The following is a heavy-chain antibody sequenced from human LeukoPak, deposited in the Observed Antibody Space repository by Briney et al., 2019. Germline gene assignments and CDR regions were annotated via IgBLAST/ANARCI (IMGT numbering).Heavy chain of an antibody. Sequence: GGSLRLSCAASGFTFSGSAMHWVRQASGKGLEWVGRIRSKANSYATAYAASVKGRFTISRDDSKNTAYLQMNSLKTEDTAVYYCARLEREGISRITMVRGVGPVDAFDIWGQGTMVTVSS. J-gene: IGHJ3*02. CDR1: GFTFSGSA. D-gene: IGHD3-10*01. V-gene: IGHV3-73*01. CDR3: ARLEREGISRITMVRGVGPVDAFDI. CDR2: IRSKANSYAT.